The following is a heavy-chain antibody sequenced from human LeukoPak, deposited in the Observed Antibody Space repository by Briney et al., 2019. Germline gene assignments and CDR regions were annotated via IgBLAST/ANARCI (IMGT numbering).Heavy chain of an antibody. V-gene: IGHV4-61*02. J-gene: IGHJ3*02. CDR2: IYNSGST. CDR3: ATMGSSIVASDGTFDI. Sequence: SQTLSLTCTVSGGSVSSDSYYWSWIRQPAGKGLEWIGRIYNSGSTNYNPSLKSRVTISVDTSKNQFSLKLPSVTAADTAVYYCATMGSSIVASDGTFDIWGQGTMVTVSS. D-gene: IGHD6-6*01. CDR1: GGSVSSDSYY.